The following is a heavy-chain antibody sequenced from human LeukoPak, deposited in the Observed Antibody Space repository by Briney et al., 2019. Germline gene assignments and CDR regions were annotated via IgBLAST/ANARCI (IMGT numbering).Heavy chain of an antibody. D-gene: IGHD3-3*01. CDR3: AKGYWSGYSFDNWFDP. CDR1: GFTFSSYG. V-gene: IGHV3-30*02. CDR2: IRYDGSNK. J-gene: IGHJ5*02. Sequence: GGSLRLSCAASGFTFSSYGMHWVRQAPGKGLNWVAFIRYDGSNKYYADSVKGRFTISRDNSKNTLYLQMNSLRAVDTAVYYCAKGYWSGYSFDNWFDPWGQGTLATVSS.